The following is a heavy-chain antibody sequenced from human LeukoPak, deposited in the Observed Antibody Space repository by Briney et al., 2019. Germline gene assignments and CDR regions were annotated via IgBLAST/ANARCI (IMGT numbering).Heavy chain of an antibody. J-gene: IGHJ4*02. Sequence: SVKVSCKASGGTFSSYAISWVRQAAGQGLEWMGRIIPIFGIANYAQKFQGRVTITADKSTSTAYMELSSLRSEDTAVYYRASQLYSGSYSNFDYWGQGTLVTVSS. D-gene: IGHD1-26*01. CDR3: ASQLYSGSYSNFDY. CDR2: IIPIFGIA. V-gene: IGHV1-69*04. CDR1: GGTFSSYA.